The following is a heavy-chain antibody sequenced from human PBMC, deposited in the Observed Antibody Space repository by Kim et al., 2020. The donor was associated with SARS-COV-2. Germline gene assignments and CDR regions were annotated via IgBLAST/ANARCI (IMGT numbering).Heavy chain of an antibody. J-gene: IGHJ4*02. V-gene: IGHV3-23*01. CDR3: ARELVSMSALTLDY. CDR2: ISRDGGT. Sequence: GGSRRLSCAASGFTFRDYHMAWVRQAPGAGPEWVSAISRDGGTWYADSVKGRFTFSRDNSKNTLYLQMNSLRAEDTAVYYCARELVSMSALTLDYWGQGTLVTVSS. D-gene: IGHD3-10*01. CDR1: GFTFRDYH.